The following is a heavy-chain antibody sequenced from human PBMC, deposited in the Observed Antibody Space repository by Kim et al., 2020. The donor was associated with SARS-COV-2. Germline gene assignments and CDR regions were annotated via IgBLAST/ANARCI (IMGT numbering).Heavy chain of an antibody. D-gene: IGHD3-9*01. CDR2: ISAYNGNT. V-gene: IGHV1-18*01. J-gene: IGHJ5*02. Sequence: ASVKVSCKASGYTFTSYGISWVRQAPGQGLEWMGWISAYNGNTNYAQKLQGRVTMTTDTSTSTAYMELSSLRSDDTAVYYCARSDMLTGYYNNWFDRWGQGSLVSVSA. CDR1: GYTFTSYG. CDR3: ARSDMLTGYYNNWFDR.